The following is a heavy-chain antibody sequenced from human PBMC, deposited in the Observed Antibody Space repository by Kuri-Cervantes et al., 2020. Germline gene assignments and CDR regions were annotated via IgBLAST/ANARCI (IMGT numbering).Heavy chain of an antibody. CDR2: ITYDGSNK. V-gene: IGHV3-30*03. D-gene: IGHD6-19*01. Sequence: GGSLRLSCAASGFTFSSYGMHWVRQAPGKGLEWVAVITYDGSNKYYADSVKGRFTTSRDNSKNTLYLQMNSLRAEDTAVYYCARDAIAVAGVLQYFDYWGQGTLVTVSS. CDR3: ARDAIAVAGVLQYFDY. J-gene: IGHJ4*02. CDR1: GFTFSSYG.